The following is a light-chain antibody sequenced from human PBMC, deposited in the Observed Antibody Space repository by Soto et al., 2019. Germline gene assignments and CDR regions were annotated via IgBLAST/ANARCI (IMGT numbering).Light chain of an antibody. Sequence: EIVLTQSPGTLSLSPGERATLSCRASQSVSSSYLAWYQQKPGQAPRLLIYGASIRATGIPDRFSGSESGPDFTLTISRLEPEDFAVYYCPQYGSSHLLTFGKGTRLQIK. CDR2: GAS. V-gene: IGKV3-20*01. CDR3: PQYGSSHLLT. CDR1: QSVSSSY. J-gene: IGKJ5*01.